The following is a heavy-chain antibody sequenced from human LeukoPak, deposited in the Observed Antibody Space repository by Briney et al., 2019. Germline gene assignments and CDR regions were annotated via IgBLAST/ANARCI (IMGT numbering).Heavy chain of an antibody. CDR1: GFTFSSYG. J-gene: IGHJ4*02. CDR2: IRSKTYGGTT. V-gene: IGHV3-49*04. D-gene: IGHD7-27*01. Sequence: LGGSLRLSCAASGFTFSSYGMSWVRQAPGKGLEWVGHIRSKTYGGTTEYAASIKGRFTISRDDSKSIAYLQMNSLKTEDTAVYYCSRDDNWGQENIDYWGQGTLVTVSS. CDR3: SRDDNWGQENIDY.